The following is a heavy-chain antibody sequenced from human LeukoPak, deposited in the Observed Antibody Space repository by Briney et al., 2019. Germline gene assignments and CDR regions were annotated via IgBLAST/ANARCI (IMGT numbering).Heavy chain of an antibody. J-gene: IGHJ6*03. CDR3: AREGYYYGSGSMSYMDV. CDR2: IYYSGNT. CDR1: GGSISSYY. D-gene: IGHD3-10*01. Sequence: SETLSLTCTVSGGSISSYYWSWIRQPPGKGLEWIGYIYYSGNTNYNPSLKSRVTISVDTSKNQFSLKLSYVTAADTAVYYCAREGYYYGSGSMSYMDVWGKGTTVTISS. V-gene: IGHV4-59*01.